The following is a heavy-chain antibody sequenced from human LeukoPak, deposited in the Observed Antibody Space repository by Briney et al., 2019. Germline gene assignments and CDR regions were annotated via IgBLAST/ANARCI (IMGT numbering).Heavy chain of an antibody. CDR2: ISYDGSNK. D-gene: IGHD3-9*01. CDR3: ARDLATSAPYNYDILTGYPGDY. J-gene: IGHJ4*02. V-gene: IGHV3-30-3*01. Sequence: GRSLRLSCAASGFTFSSYAMHWVRRAPGKGLEWVAVISYDGSNKYYADSVKGRFTISRDNSKNTLYLQMNSLRAEDTAVYYCARDLATSAPYNYDILTGYPGDYWGQGTLVTVSS. CDR1: GFTFSSYA.